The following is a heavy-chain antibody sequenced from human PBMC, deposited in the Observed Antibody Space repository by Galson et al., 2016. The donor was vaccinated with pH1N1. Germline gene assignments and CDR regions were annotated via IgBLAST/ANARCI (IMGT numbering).Heavy chain of an antibody. V-gene: IGHV3-15*05. CDR2: IKSNTDGGAI. CDR3: ASLLYTTRTTIFGVVRDASDI. J-gene: IGHJ3*02. Sequence: SLRLSCAVSGFSVRSNYMSWVRQAPGKGLEWVGRIKSNTDGGAIDYAAPVKGRFAISRDDSKSTLYLQMNSLKTEDTGVYYCASLLYTTRTTIFGVVRDASDIWGQGTKVTVSS. D-gene: IGHD3-3*01. CDR1: GFSVRSNY.